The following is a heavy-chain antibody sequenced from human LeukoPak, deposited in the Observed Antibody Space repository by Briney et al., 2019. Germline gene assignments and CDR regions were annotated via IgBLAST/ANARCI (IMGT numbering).Heavy chain of an antibody. CDR1: GYTLTELS. D-gene: IGHD6-19*01. CDR3: ATSQLGGSGWARPYYYYGMDV. V-gene: IGHV1-24*01. J-gene: IGHJ6*02. CDR2: FDPEDGET. Sequence: ASVKVSCKVSGYTLTELSMHWVRQAPGKGLEWMGGFDPEDGETIYAQKFQGRVTMTEDTSTDTAYMELSSLRSEDTAVYYCATSQLGGSGWARPYYYYGMDVWGQGTTVTVSS.